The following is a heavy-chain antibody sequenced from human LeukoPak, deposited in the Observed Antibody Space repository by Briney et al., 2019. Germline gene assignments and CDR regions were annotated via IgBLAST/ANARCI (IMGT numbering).Heavy chain of an antibody. CDR2: ISGSGGST. D-gene: IGHD6-19*01. CDR1: GFTFSSYA. CDR3: AKDAFSYSIAVVFDY. V-gene: IGHV3-23*01. J-gene: IGHJ4*02. Sequence: GGSLRLSCAASGFTFSSYAMSWVRQAPGKGLEWVSAISGSGGSTYYADSVKGRSIISRDNSKNTLYLQMNSLRAEYTAVYYCAKDAFSYSIAVVFDYWGQGTLVTVSS.